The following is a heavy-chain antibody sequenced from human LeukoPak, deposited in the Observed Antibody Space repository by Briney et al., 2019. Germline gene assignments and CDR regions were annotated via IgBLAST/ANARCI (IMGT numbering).Heavy chain of an antibody. Sequence: GGALRLSCAASGFTFNTFNMNWVRQAPGKGLEWVSSITSGGDYIYYADSVKGRFTTSRDNAKNSLSLQLNSLRVEDTAVYYCARGHYDVLAASYKWTPDYWGQGTLVTVSS. CDR1: GFTFNTFN. D-gene: IGHD3-9*01. J-gene: IGHJ4*02. CDR3: ARGHYDVLAASYKWTPDY. V-gene: IGHV3-21*01. CDR2: ITSGGDYI.